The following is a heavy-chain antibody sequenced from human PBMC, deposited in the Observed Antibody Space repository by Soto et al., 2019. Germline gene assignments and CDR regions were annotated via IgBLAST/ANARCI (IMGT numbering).Heavy chain of an antibody. CDR2: IIPIFGTA. V-gene: IGHV1-69*06. Sequence: SVKVSCKASGGTFSSYDISWVRQAPGQGLEWMGWIIPIFGTANYAQKFQGRVTITADTSTSTAYMELSSLRSEDTAVYYCASSRGYYYYGMGVWGQGTTVTVSS. CDR3: ASSRGYYYYGMGV. J-gene: IGHJ6*02. CDR1: GGTFSSYD.